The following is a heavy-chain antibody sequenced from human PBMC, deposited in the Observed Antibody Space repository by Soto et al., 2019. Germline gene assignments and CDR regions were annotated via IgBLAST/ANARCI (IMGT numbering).Heavy chain of an antibody. CDR2: ISGSGGST. V-gene: IGHV3-23*01. D-gene: IGHD5-12*01. Sequence: EVQLLESGGGLVQPGGSLRLSCAASGFTFSSYAMSWVRQAPGKGLEWVSAISGSGGSTYYADSVKGRFTISRDNSKNTLYLQMNSLRAKDTAVYYCATPGGQWLRLPPDYWGQGTLVTVSS. J-gene: IGHJ4*02. CDR1: GFTFSSYA. CDR3: ATPGGQWLRLPPDY.